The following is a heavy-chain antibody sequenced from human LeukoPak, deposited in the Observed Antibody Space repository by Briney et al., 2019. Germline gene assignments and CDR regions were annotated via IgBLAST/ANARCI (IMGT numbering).Heavy chain of an antibody. V-gene: IGHV3-69-1*01. CDR3: ARDRHFVAFDI. J-gene: IGHJ3*02. CDR2: ISRSYAI. Sequence: PGGSLRLSCAASGFTFTAFTINWVRQAPGKGLEWVSSISRSYAIYFADSVKGRFTISRDNAKNSVYLHMNSLRAEDTAVYYCARDRHFVAFDIWGQGTMVTVSS. CDR1: GFTFTAFT.